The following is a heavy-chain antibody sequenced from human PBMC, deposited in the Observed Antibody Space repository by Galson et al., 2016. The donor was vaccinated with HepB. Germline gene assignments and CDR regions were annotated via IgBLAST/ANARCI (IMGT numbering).Heavy chain of an antibody. CDR2: TYSRSRWPT. J-gene: IGHJ6*02. CDR3: VRSATTLRSGWKTLAPRFYHSGMDV. V-gene: IGHV6-1*01. D-gene: IGHD6-19*01. Sequence: CAISGDSVSSKTVAWNWIRHSPSRGLEWLGGTYSRSRWPTDYAPSTKSRITISSDTSKNQVSLQLNAVTPEDTAVYDCVRSATTLRSGWKTLAPRFYHSGMDVWGQGTTVTVSS. CDR1: GDSVSSKTVA.